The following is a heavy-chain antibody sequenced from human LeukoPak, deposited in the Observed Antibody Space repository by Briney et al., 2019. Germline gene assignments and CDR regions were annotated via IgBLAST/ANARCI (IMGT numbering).Heavy chain of an antibody. D-gene: IGHD2-2*02. CDR1: GFTFSSYA. Sequence: GGSLRLSCAASGFTFSSYAMHWVRQAPGKGLEWVAVISYGGSNKYYADSVKGRFTISRDNSKNTLYLQMNSLRAEDTAVYYCARGHTYYYYYGMDVWGQGTTVTVSS. V-gene: IGHV3-30-3*01. J-gene: IGHJ6*02. CDR3: ARGHTYYYYYGMDV. CDR2: ISYGGSNK.